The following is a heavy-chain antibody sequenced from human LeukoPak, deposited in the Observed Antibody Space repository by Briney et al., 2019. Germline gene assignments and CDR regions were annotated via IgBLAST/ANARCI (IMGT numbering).Heavy chain of an antibody. CDR2: INPNSGGT. CDR1: GYTFTGYY. CDR3: ARSPLVVVILLYFDY. D-gene: IGHD3-22*01. J-gene: IGHJ4*02. Sequence: ASVKVSCKASGYTFTGYYMLWVRQAPGQGLEWMGWINPNSGGTNYAQKFQGRVTMTRDTSISTAYMELSRLRSDDTAVYYCARSPLVVVILLYFDYWGQGTLVTVSS. V-gene: IGHV1-2*02.